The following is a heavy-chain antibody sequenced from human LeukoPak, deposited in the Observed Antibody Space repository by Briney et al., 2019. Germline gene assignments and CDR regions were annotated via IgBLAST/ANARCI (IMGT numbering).Heavy chain of an antibody. V-gene: IGHV4-30-2*01. J-gene: IGHJ4*02. CDR2: IYHSGST. CDR3: ARAISSSWLDY. CDR1: GGSISSGGYS. D-gene: IGHD6-13*01. Sequence: PSETLSLTCAVSGGSISSGGYSWSWIRQPPGKGLEWIGYIYHSGSTYYNPSLKSRVTISVDRSKNQFSLKLSSVTAAGTAVYYCARAISSSWLDYWGQGTLVTVSS.